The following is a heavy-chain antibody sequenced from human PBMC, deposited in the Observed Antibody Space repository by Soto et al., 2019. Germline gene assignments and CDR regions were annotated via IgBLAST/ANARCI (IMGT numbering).Heavy chain of an antibody. J-gene: IGHJ6*03. Sequence: EGSLRLSCAASGFTFSSYAMSWVRQAPGKGLEWVSAISGSGGSTYYADSVKGRFTISRDNSKNTLYLQMNSLRAEDTAVYYCAKDGCSSTSCYLTYYYYMDVWGKGTTVTVSS. CDR2: ISGSGGST. D-gene: IGHD2-2*01. V-gene: IGHV3-23*01. CDR1: GFTFSSYA. CDR3: AKDGCSSTSCYLTYYYYMDV.